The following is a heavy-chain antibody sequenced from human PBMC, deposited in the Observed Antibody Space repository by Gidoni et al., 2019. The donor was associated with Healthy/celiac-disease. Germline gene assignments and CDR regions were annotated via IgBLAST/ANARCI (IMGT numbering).Heavy chain of an antibody. V-gene: IGHV3-23*01. CDR3: AKDRRYSSSERFDP. CDR1: GFTFSSYA. J-gene: IGHJ5*02. Sequence: EVQLLESGGGLVQPGGSLRLSCVASGFTFSSYAMSWVRQAPGKGLEWVLAISGSGGSTYYADSVKGRFTISRDNSKNTLYLQMNSLRAEDTAVYYCAKDRRYSSSERFDPWGQGTLVTVSS. CDR2: ISGSGGST. D-gene: IGHD6-6*01.